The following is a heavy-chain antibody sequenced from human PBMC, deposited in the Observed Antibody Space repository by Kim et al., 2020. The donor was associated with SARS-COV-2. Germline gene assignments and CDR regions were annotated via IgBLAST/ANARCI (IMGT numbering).Heavy chain of an antibody. Sequence: ASVKVSCKASGYTFTSYDINWVRQATGQGLEWMGWMNPNSGNTGYAQKFQGRVTMTRNTSISTAYMELSSLRSEDTAVYYCARGVRDFDWFTRSGYYYYMDVWGKGTTVTVSS. CDR2: MNPNSGNT. CDR1: GYTFTSYD. J-gene: IGHJ6*03. CDR3: ARGVRDFDWFTRSGYYYYMDV. D-gene: IGHD3-9*01. V-gene: IGHV1-8*01.